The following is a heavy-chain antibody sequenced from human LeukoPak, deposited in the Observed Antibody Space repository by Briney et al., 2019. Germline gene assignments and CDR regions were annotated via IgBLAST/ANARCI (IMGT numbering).Heavy chain of an antibody. V-gene: IGHV5-51*01. CDR2: IYPGDSDT. D-gene: IGHD3-10*01. J-gene: IGHJ4*02. CDR3: ARLGWFGELTTYYFDY. CDR1: GYSFTSYW. Sequence: GESLKISCKGSGYSFTSYWIGWVRQMPGKGLEWMGIIYPGDSDTRYSPSFQGQVTISADKSISTAYLQWSSLKASDTAMYHCARLGWFGELTTYYFDYWGRGTLVTVSS.